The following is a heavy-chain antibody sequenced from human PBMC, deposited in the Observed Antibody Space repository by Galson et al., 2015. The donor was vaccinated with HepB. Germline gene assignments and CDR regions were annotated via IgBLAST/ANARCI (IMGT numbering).Heavy chain of an antibody. Sequence: LRLSCAASGFTFSSHWINWVRQAPGKGLEWIGYIYYSGSTNYNPSLKSRVTISVDTSKNQFSLKLSSVTAADTAVYYCARLTTDYGGNPLDYWGQGTLVTVSS. CDR2: IYYSGST. CDR1: GFTFSSHW. D-gene: IGHD4-23*01. J-gene: IGHJ4*02. CDR3: ARLTTDYGGNPLDY. V-gene: IGHV4-59*11.